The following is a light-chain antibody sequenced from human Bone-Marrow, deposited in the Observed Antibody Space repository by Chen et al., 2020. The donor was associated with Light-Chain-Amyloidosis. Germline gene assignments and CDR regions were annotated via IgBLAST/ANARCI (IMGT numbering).Light chain of an antibody. J-gene: IGLJ2*01. CDR1: DLPTKY. CDR3: QSADSSGTYEVI. V-gene: IGLV3-25*03. Sequence: SYELTQPPSVSVSPGQTARITCSGDDLPTKYAYWYQQKPGQAAVLVIIRDTERPSGISERFSGSSSGTTATLTISGVQAEDEADYHGQSADSSGTYEVIFGGGTKLTVL. CDR2: RDT.